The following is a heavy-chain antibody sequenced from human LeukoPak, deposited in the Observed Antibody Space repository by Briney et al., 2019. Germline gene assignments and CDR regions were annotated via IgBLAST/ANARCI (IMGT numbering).Heavy chain of an antibody. Sequence: GGSLRLYCAASGFTFDSYRMSWVRQAPGKGLEWVSTVNADGGNTYYADSVKGRFTTSRDNSKSTLNLQMNRLRDEDTDVYYCTKRLECGCPWDHSGDWGKGTLVTVS. V-gene: IGHV3-23*01. CDR2: VNADGGNT. J-gene: IGHJ4*02. CDR1: GFTFDSYR. D-gene: IGHD3-3*01. CDR3: TKRLECGCPWDHSGD.